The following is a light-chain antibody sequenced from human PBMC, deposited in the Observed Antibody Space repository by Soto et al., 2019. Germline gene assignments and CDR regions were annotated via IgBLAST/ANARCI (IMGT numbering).Light chain of an antibody. V-gene: IGLV1-44*01. Sequence: QSVLTQPPSASGTPGQRVTISCSGSSSNIGSNTVNWYQQLPGTAPKLLIYSNSQRPSGVPDRFSGSKSGTSASLAISGLQSEDEAHYYCDAWDDSLNGRVFGTGTKVTDL. J-gene: IGLJ1*01. CDR2: SNS. CDR3: DAWDDSLNGRV. CDR1: SSNIGSNT.